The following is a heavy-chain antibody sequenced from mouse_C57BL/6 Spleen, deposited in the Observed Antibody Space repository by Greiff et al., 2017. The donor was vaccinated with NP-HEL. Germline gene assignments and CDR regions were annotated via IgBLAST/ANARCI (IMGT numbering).Heavy chain of an antibody. D-gene: IGHD4-1*01. CDR3: ARRAWDGGFAY. J-gene: IGHJ3*01. Sequence: QVQLQQSGAELVKPGASVKLSCKASGYTFTSYWMQWVKQRPGQGLEWIGEIDPSDSYTNYNQKFKGKATLTVDTSSSTAYMQLSSLTSEDSAVYYCARRAWDGGFAYWGQGTLVTVSA. V-gene: IGHV1-50*01. CDR2: IDPSDSYT. CDR1: GYTFTSYW.